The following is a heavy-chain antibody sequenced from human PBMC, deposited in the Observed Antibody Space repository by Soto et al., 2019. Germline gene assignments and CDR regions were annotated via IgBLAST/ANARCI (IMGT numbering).Heavy chain of an antibody. V-gene: IGHV3-33*01. CDR3: VSGAWNEYFFDF. CDR2: FWYDASDK. Sequence: QVQVVESGGGVVPPGGSLRLSCVVSGFTFTSYSMHWVRQAPGKGLEWVSTFWYDASDKTYADSVEGRFTISRNPSRSTLFLQMDNLRSDDTAIYYCVSGAWNEYFFDFWGQEILVTVSP. CDR1: GFTFTSYS. J-gene: IGHJ4*02. D-gene: IGHD1-1*01.